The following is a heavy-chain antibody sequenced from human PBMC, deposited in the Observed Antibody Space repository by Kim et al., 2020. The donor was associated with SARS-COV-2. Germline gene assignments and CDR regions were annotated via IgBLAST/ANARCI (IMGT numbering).Heavy chain of an antibody. J-gene: IGHJ4*02. V-gene: IGHV2-5*04. CDR3: VYSLSYSGWYPGD. Sequence: SGPTLVKPTQTLTLTCTLSGSSLSTSGVGVGWIRQRPAKALEWLALIYWNDDKHYSPSLRSSLTITKDTSENRVVLTMTNVDPVDTGTYFCVYSLSYSGWYPGDWGQGTLVTVSS. D-gene: IGHD6-19*01. CDR2: IYWNDDK. CDR1: GSSLSTSGVG.